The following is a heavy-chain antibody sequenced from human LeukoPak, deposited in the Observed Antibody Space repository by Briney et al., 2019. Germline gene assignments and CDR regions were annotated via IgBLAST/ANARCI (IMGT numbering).Heavy chain of an antibody. CDR3: ARVSLVRGIPDAFDI. CDR2: IYYSGST. CDR1: GGSISSYY. D-gene: IGHD3-10*01. Sequence: SETLSLTCTVSGGSISSYYWSWIRQPPGKGLEWIGYIYYSGSTNYNPSLKSRVTISVDTSKNQFSLKLSSVTAADTAVYYCARVSLVRGIPDAFDIWGQGTMVTVSS. J-gene: IGHJ3*02. V-gene: IGHV4-59*01.